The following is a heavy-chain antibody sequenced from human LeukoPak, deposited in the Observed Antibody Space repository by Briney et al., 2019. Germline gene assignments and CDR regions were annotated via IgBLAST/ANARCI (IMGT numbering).Heavy chain of an antibody. J-gene: IGHJ6*02. D-gene: IGHD1-26*01. Sequence: GGSLRLSCVASGIRVSTLYMSWVRQAPGKGLEWVSLIYRDGQTYYADSVRGRFTISRDNSKNTVFLQMNNVRVDDTGVYYCTREREPWGMDVWGQGTTVIVSS. CDR2: IYRDGQT. CDR1: GIRVSTLY. V-gene: IGHV3-66*01. CDR3: TREREPWGMDV.